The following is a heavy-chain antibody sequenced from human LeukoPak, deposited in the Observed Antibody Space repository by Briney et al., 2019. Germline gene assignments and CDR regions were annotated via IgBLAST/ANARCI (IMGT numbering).Heavy chain of an antibody. CDR1: GFTFRSYW. D-gene: IGHD2-15*01. CDR2: IKQDGSET. Sequence: GGSLRLSCATSGFTFRSYWMSWVRQAPGKGLEWVANIKQDGSETYYVDSVKGRFTISRDNAKNSLYLQMNSLRAEDTAVYYCARDGYYSGGSCYYFDYWGQGTLVTVSS. V-gene: IGHV3-7*01. CDR3: ARDGYYSGGSCYYFDY. J-gene: IGHJ4*02.